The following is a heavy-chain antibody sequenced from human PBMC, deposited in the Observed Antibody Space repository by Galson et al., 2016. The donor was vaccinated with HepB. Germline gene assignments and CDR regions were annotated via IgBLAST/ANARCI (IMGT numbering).Heavy chain of an antibody. CDR2: IYLGDSDT. V-gene: IGHV5-51*01. Sequence: QSGAEVKKPGEPLNISCKGSGYSFSSYWIAWVRQMPGKGLEWMGIIYLGDSDTRYSPSFQGQVTISADESNKTAYLQWSRLKASDTAMYYCAGAPWVRPGTTYYFDFWGQGTQVSVSS. CDR1: GYSFSSYW. D-gene: IGHD1-7*01. CDR3: AGAPWVRPGTTYYFDF. J-gene: IGHJ4*02.